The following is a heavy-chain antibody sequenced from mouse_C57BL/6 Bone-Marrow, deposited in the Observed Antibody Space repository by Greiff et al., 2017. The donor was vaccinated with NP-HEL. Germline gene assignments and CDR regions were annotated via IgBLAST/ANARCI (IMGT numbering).Heavy chain of an antibody. J-gene: IGHJ2*01. CDR2: ISSGSSTI. D-gene: IGHD1-1*01. Sequence: EVQRVESGGGLVKPGGSLKLSCAASGFTFSDYGMHWVRQAPEKGLEWVAYISSGSSTIYYADTVKGRFTISRDNAKNTLFLQMTSLRSEDTAMYYCARGTTVVANYFDYWGQGTTLTVSS. V-gene: IGHV5-17*01. CDR3: ARGTTVVANYFDY. CDR1: GFTFSDYG.